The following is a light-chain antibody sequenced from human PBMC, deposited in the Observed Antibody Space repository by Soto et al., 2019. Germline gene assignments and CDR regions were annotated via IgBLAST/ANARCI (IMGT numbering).Light chain of an antibody. Sequence: DIQMTQSPSSLSASVGDRVTITCRASQSISSYLNWYQQKPGKAPKLLIYAASSLRSGVPSRFGGSGSGTDFTLTISSLQAEDFATYDWQQGYRTPLTFGGGTKVEIK. CDR3: QQGYRTPLT. CDR1: QSISSY. V-gene: IGKV1-39*01. J-gene: IGKJ4*01. CDR2: AAS.